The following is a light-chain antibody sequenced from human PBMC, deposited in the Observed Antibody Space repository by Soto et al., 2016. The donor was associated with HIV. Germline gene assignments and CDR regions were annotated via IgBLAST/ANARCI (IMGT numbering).Light chain of an antibody. Sequence: DIQLTQSPSFLSASIGDRVTFTCRASQGINSYLAWYQQKSGTAPKLLIYAASTLQSGVPSRFSGSGSGTEFTLTISSLQPEDFATYYCQQLYTYPRTFGQGPGWTSN. CDR3: QQLYTYPRT. CDR1: QGINSY. CDR2: AAS. J-gene: IGKJ1*01. V-gene: IGKV1-9*01.